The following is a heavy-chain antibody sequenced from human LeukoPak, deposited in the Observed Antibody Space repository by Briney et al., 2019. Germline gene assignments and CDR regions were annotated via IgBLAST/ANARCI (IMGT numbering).Heavy chain of an antibody. CDR1: GFTFSSYG. J-gene: IGHJ4*02. CDR2: VSYDGSNK. D-gene: IGHD1-26*01. V-gene: IGHV3-30*18. Sequence: GGSLRLSCAASGFTFSSYGMHWVRQAPGKGLEWVAVVSYDGSNKYYADSVKGRFTISRDNSKNTLYLQMNSLRAGDTAVYYCAKATSGSYGFTTDWGQGTLVTVSS. CDR3: AKATSGSYGFTTD.